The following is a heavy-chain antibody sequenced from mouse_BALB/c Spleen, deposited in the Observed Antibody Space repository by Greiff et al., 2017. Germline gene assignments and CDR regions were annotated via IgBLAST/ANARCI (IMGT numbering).Heavy chain of an antibody. CDR1: GFSLTSYG. D-gene: IGHD2-3*01. V-gene: IGHV2-9*02. CDR3: ARDDGYPAWFAY. Sequence: VKLQESGPGLVAPSQSLSITCTVSGFSLTSYGVHWVRQPPGKGLEWLGVIWAGGSTNYNSALMSRLSISKDNSKSQVFLKMNSLQTDDTAMYYCARDDGYPAWFAYWGQGTLVTVSA. J-gene: IGHJ3*01. CDR2: IWAGGST.